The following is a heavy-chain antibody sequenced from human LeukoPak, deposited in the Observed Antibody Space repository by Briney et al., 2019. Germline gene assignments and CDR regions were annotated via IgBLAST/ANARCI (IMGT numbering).Heavy chain of an antibody. CDR1: GFTFRSYA. J-gene: IGHJ4*02. CDR3: AKNMVGGVIMSSSFDY. CDR2: ISGSGDST. V-gene: IGHV3-23*01. Sequence: GGSLRLSCAASGFTFRSYAMSWVRQAPGKGLEWVSAISGSGDSTYYADSVKGRFSISRDNSKNTLYMQMNSLRAEDTAVYYCAKNMVGGVIMSSSFDYWGQGTLVTVSS. D-gene: IGHD3-10*01.